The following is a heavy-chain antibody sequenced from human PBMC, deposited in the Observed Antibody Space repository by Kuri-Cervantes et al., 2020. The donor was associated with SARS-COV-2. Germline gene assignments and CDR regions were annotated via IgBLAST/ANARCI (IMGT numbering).Heavy chain of an antibody. CDR3: AREGGGDPLVLGFGVVIHDAFDI. Sequence: ASVKVSCKTSGYTFTSYGTTWVRQAPGQGLEWMGWISHYSGNTDYAQRVQDRVILTRDTSTSTAYMELRGLRSDDTAVYYCAREGGGDPLVLGFGVVIHDAFDIWGQGTMVTVSS. D-gene: IGHD3-3*01. J-gene: IGHJ3*02. CDR1: GYTFTSYG. V-gene: IGHV1-18*01. CDR2: ISHYSGNT.